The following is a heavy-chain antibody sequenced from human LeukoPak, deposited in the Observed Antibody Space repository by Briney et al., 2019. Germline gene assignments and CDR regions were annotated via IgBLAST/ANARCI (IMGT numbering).Heavy chain of an antibody. D-gene: IGHD6-19*01. CDR3: ARDFSSSGWFLYDY. Sequence: SETLSLTCTVSGGSISSHYWSWIRQPPGKGLEWIGYIYHSGSTNYNPSLKSRVTISVDTSKNQFSLKLSSVTAADTAVYYCARDFSSSGWFLYDYWGQGTLVTVSS. V-gene: IGHV4-59*11. CDR2: IYHSGST. CDR1: GGSISSHY. J-gene: IGHJ4*02.